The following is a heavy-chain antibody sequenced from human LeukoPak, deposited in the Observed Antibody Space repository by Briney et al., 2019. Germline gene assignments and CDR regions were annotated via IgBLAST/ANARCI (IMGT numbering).Heavy chain of an antibody. Sequence: SETLSLTCTVSGGTISSYYWSWIRQPPGKGLKWIGYIYYSGSTNDNPSLKSRVTISVDTSKTQFSLKLSSVTAADTAVYYCARKNQLAYCGGDCYYFDYWGQGTLVTVSS. CDR1: GGTISSYY. V-gene: IGHV4-59*12. CDR2: IYYSGST. CDR3: ARKNQLAYCGGDCYYFDY. D-gene: IGHD2-21*02. J-gene: IGHJ4*02.